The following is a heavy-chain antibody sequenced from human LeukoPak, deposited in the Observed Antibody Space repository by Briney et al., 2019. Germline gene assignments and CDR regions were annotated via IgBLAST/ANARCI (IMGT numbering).Heavy chain of an antibody. CDR1: GFAFGSYA. J-gene: IGHJ4*02. CDR2: ISYDGSQK. CDR3: ARAESSSWHNFDF. V-gene: IGHV3-30-3*01. Sequence: GGSLRLSCEASGFAFGSYAMHWVRQAPGRGLELVAVISYDGSQKYCADSVKGRLTISRDNSRNTLYLQMNSLRPEDTAVYYCARAESSSWHNFDFWGQGTLVTVSS. D-gene: IGHD6-13*01.